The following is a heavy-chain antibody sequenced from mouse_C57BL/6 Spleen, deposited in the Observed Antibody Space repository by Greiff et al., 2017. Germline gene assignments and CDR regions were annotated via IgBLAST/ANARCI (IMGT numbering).Heavy chain of an antibody. D-gene: IGHD1-1*01. CDR3: ARRTTEGYFDD. V-gene: IGHV1-50*01. Sequence: QVQLQQPGAELVKPGASVKLSCKASGYTFTSYWMQWVKQRPGQGLEWIGEIDPSDSYTNYNQKFKGKATLTVDTSSSTAYMQLSSLTSEDSAVYCGARRTTEGYFDDWGTGTTVTVSS. CDR1: GYTFTSYW. CDR2: IDPSDSYT. J-gene: IGHJ1*03.